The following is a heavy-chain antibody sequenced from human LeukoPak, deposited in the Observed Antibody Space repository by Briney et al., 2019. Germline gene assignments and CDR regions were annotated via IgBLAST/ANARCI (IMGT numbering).Heavy chain of an antibody. D-gene: IGHD3-22*01. CDR3: ARADSSGYIDY. CDR1: GYTFTSYY. J-gene: IGHJ4*02. V-gene: IGHV1-46*01. Sequence: ASVKVSCKASGYTFTSYYMHWVRQAPVQGLEWMGIINPSGGSTSYAQKFQGRVTMTRDTSTSTVYMELSSLRSEDTAVYYCARADSSGYIDYWGQGTLVTVSS. CDR2: INPSGGST.